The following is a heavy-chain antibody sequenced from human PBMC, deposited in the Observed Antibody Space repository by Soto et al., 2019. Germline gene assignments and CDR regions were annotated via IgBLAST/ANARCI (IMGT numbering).Heavy chain of an antibody. V-gene: IGHV4-31*03. CDR2: IYYSGST. D-gene: IGHD3-10*01. CDR1: GGSISSGSYY. Sequence: QVQLQESGPGLVKPSQTLSLTCTVSGGSISSGSYYWSWIRQLPGKGLEWIGYIYYSGSTYYNPSLKSRVTISVDTSKNQFSLKLNSVTAADTAVDYCATRTDYYYGSGSLGGMDVWGQGTTVTVSS. CDR3: ATRTDYYYGSGSLGGMDV. J-gene: IGHJ6*02.